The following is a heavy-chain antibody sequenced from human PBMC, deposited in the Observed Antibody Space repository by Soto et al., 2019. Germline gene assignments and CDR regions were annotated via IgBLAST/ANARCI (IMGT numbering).Heavy chain of an antibody. CDR3: ADMRGQWLPRD. CDR2: IYRTGTA. J-gene: IGHJ4*02. Sequence: QLQLQESGPGLVEPSETLSLTCTVSGGSISGSDYYWAWLRQPPGKGLEWLGTIYRTGTAYCNPSLKSRVTLSVDTSKNQFFLNLNSVSAADTAIYFCADMRGQWLPRDWGQGTLVTVSS. V-gene: IGHV4-39*01. D-gene: IGHD6-19*01. CDR1: GGSISGSDYY.